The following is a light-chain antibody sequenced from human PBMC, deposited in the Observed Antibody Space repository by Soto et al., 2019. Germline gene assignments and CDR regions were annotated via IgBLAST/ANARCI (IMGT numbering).Light chain of an antibody. CDR3: SSYTSSSTPVV. CDR1: SSDVGGYNY. CDR2: DVS. Sequence: QSVLTRPASVSGSPGQSMTISCTGTSSDVGGYNYVSWYQQHPGKAPKLMIYDVSNRPSGVSNRFSGSKSGNTASLTISGLQAEDEADYYCSSYTSSSTPVVFGGGTKLTVL. J-gene: IGLJ2*01. V-gene: IGLV2-14*01.